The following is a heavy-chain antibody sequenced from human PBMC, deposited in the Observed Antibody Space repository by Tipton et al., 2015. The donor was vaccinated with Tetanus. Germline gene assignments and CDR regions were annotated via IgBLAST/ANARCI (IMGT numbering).Heavy chain of an antibody. J-gene: IGHJ4*02. CDR2: TTPNNGAT. CDR1: GYTVTGFY. D-gene: IGHD3-3*01. CDR3: ARGSLRKGFLEWHFDY. Sequence: QSGAEVKKPGASVKVACKAFGYTVTGFYMHWVRQAPGQGLEWMGWTTPNNGATNFAHKFQDRVTLTSDRSTFTVYMELSRLRSDDTAVYFCARGSLRKGFLEWHFDYWGQGTLVSVSS. V-gene: IGHV1-2*02.